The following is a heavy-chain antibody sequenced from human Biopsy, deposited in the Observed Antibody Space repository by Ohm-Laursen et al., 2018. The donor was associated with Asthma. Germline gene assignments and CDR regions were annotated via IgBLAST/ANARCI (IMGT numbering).Heavy chain of an antibody. CDR2: TNERGVT. CDR3: ARGPELDV. V-gene: IGHV4-34*01. Sequence: ESLRLSCAASGFTFSDYYMSWIRQAPGKGLEWIGETNERGVTNNNPSLKSRVIISIDTYWNRVSLKLTSVTAADTAVYYCARGPELDVWGQGTTVTVSS. CDR1: GFTFSDYY. J-gene: IGHJ6*02.